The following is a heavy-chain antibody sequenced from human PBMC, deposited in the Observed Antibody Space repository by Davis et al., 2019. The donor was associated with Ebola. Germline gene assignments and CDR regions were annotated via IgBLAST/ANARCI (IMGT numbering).Heavy chain of an antibody. V-gene: IGHV3-33*03. CDR1: GFTFSSYG. CDR3: AKEQLRSYYYYYGMDV. D-gene: IGHD5-18*01. J-gene: IGHJ6*02. CDR2: IWYDGSNK. Sequence: GESLKISCAASGFTFSSYGMHWVRQAPGKGLEWVAVIWYDGSNKYYADSVKGRFTISRDNAKNSLYLQMNSLRAEDTALYYCAKEQLRSYYYYYGMDVWGQGTTVTVSS.